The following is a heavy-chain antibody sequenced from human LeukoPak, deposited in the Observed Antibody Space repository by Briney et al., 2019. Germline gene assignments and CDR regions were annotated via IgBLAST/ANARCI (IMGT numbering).Heavy chain of an antibody. CDR3: VAEARGGIAAWFDP. CDR2: IYYSGST. CDR1: GGSISGSSYY. Sequence: SETLSLTCTVSGGSISGSSYYWGWIRQHPGKGLECIGSIYYSGSTYYNPSLKSRVTISVDTSKNQFSLKLSSVTAADTAVYYCVAEARGGIAAWFDPWGHGTLVTVSS. J-gene: IGHJ5*02. V-gene: IGHV4-39*01. D-gene: IGHD6-6*01.